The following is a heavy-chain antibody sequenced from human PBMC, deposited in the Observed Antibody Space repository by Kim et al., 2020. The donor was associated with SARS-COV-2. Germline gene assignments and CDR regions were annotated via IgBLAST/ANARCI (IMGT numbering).Heavy chain of an antibody. CDR1: GFTFSSYA. D-gene: IGHD6-13*01. V-gene: IGHV3-30*04. CDR3: ARDPSRTSYSSSWPHNPDLYYYYGMDV. J-gene: IGHJ6*02. CDR2: ISYDGSNK. Sequence: GGSLRLSCAASGFTFSSYAMHWVRQAPGKGLEWVAVISYDGSNKYYADSVKGRFTISRDNSKNTLYLQMNSLRAEDTAVYYCARDPSRTSYSSSWPHNPDLYYYYGMDVWGQGTTVTVSS.